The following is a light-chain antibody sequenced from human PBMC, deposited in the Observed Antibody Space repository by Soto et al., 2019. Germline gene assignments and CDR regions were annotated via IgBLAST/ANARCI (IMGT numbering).Light chain of an antibody. Sequence: PGGRVTLSRRASQSVSSSQLAWYQQKPGQAPRLLIYGASSRATGIPDRFSGSGSGTDFTLTISRLEPEDFAVYYCQQYDSSPRTFGQGTKVDIK. J-gene: IGKJ1*01. CDR2: GAS. CDR3: QQYDSSPRT. CDR1: QSVSSSQ. V-gene: IGKV3-20*01.